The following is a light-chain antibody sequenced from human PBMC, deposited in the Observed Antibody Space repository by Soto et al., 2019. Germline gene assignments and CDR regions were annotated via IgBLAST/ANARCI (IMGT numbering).Light chain of an antibody. V-gene: IGLV1-44*01. CDR1: SSNIGSNP. CDR2: TDN. J-gene: IGLJ3*02. Sequence: QSVLTQPPSASGAPGQRVTISCSGSSSNIGSNPVNWYQQLPGTAPKLLIYTDNERPSGVPDRFSASKSGTSASLAIGGLQSEDEVDYYCATWDDSLSAPVFGGGTKLTVL. CDR3: ATWDDSLSAPV.